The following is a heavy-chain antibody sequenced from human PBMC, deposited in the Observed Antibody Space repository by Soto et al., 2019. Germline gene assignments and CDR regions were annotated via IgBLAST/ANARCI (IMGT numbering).Heavy chain of an antibody. D-gene: IGHD3-22*01. CDR2: IWYDGSNK. V-gene: IGHV3-33*01. Sequence: PEASLRLSCTASGFTFSSYGMHWVRQAPGKGLEWVAVIWYDGSNKYYADSVKGRFTISRDNSKNTLYLQMNSLRAEDTAVYYCARDMADDSSGYYSAAFDIWGQGTIVTV. CDR3: ARDMADDSSGYYSAAFDI. J-gene: IGHJ3*02. CDR1: GFTFSSYG.